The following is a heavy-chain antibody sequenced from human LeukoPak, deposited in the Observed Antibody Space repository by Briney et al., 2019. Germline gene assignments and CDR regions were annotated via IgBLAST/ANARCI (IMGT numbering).Heavy chain of an antibody. Sequence: GGSLRLSCAASGFIFSSYAMSWVRQAPGKGLEWVSAISGSGGSTYYADSVKGRFTISRDNSENTLFLQMNSLRVEDSALYYCARGDAGRSLDYWGQGTRVTVSS. D-gene: IGHD1-1*01. J-gene: IGHJ4*02. CDR2: ISGSGGST. CDR1: GFIFSSYA. V-gene: IGHV3-23*01. CDR3: ARGDAGRSLDY.